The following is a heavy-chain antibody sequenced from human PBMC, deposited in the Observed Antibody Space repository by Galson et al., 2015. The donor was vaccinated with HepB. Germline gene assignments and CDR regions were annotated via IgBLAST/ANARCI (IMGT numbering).Heavy chain of an antibody. Sequence: TLSLTCIVSGGSISSYYWTWIRQPPGKGLEWIGYIDYSGSTTYNPSLRSRVTISVDKSKNQFSLKLSSVTAADTAVYYCASGLGSDYFDYWGQGTLVTVSS. CDR3: ASGLGSDYFDY. CDR1: GGSISSYY. D-gene: IGHD1-26*01. CDR2: IDYSGST. V-gene: IGHV4-59*01. J-gene: IGHJ4*02.